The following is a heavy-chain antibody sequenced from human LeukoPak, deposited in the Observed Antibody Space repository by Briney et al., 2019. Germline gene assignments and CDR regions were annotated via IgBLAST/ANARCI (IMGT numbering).Heavy chain of an antibody. CDR1: GFTFSSYE. CDR3: ARTQGVAIL. J-gene: IGHJ4*02. CDR2: ISSSGSTI. V-gene: IGHV3-48*03. D-gene: IGHD3-3*01. Sequence: GGSLRLSCAASGFTFSSYEMNWVRQAPGKGLEWVSYISSSGSTIYYAGSVKGRFTISRDNAKNSLYLQMNSLRAEDTAVYYCARTQGVAILWGQGTLVTVSS.